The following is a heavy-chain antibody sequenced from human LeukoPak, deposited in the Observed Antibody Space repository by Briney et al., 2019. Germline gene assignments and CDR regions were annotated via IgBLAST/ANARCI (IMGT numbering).Heavy chain of an antibody. CDR3: AKDRDVWGSYRYSGTYDAFDI. J-gene: IGHJ3*02. V-gene: IGHV3-53*01. CDR1: GFTVSRNY. D-gene: IGHD3-16*02. CDR2: LYSGGST. Sequence: GGSLRLSCAASGFTVSRNYMSWVRQAPGKGLEWVSVLYSGGSTNYADSVKGRFTISRDNSKNTLYLQMNSLRAEDTAVYYCAKDRDVWGSYRYSGTYDAFDIWGQGTMVTVSS.